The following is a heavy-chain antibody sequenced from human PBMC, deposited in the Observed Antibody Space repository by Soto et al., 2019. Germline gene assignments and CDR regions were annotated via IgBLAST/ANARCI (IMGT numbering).Heavy chain of an antibody. V-gene: IGHV4-38-2*01. Sequence: SETLSLTCAVSGYSISRGVYWGCIRQPPGKRLEWIGNIYHSGSTYSNPSLKSRVNMSVDTSENQFSLKLSSVTATDTALYYCARGALGSSAYFDYWGPGILVTVSS. CDR1: GYSISRGVY. D-gene: IGHD3-10*01. CDR3: ARGALGSSAYFDY. CDR2: IYHSGST. J-gene: IGHJ4*02.